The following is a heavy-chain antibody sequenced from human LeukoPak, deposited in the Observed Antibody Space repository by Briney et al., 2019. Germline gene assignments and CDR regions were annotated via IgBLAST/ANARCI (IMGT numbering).Heavy chain of an antibody. Sequence: ASVKVACKESGYTFTSYHIHWLRQAPGQGLEWVGVITPSGDYTSCAQRFQCRVTMTRDTSTSTVYMELRSLKSQEPAVYYCERDRRDAYNPFDYWGKGPLVHVSS. CDR2: ITPSGDYT. D-gene: IGHD5-24*01. CDR1: GYTFTSYH. CDR3: ERDRRDAYNPFDY. V-gene: IGHV1-46*01. J-gene: IGHJ4*02.